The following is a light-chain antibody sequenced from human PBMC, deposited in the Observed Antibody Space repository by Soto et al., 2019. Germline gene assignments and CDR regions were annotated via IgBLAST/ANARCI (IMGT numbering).Light chain of an antibody. CDR3: QQYNNWPPWT. V-gene: IGKV3-15*01. CDR1: QSVSSN. J-gene: IGKJ1*01. CDR2: GAS. Sequence: EIVLTQSPASLSVSPGESATLSCRAGQSVSSNLAWYQQKPGQAPRLLIFGASTRATGIPARFSGSGSGTEFPPTISRLQSEDFSVYLCQQYNNWPPWTFGQGTKVEIK.